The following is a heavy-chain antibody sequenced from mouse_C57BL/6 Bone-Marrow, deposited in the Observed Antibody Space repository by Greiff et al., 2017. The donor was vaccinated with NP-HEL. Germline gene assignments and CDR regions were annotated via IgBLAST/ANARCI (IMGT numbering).Heavy chain of an antibody. CDR3: ASLLRSPHWYFDV. Sequence: VQLQQSGAELVKPGASVKLSCTASGFNIKDYYMHWVKQRTEQGLEWIGRIDPEDGETKYAPKFQGKATITADTSSSTAYLQLGSLTSEDTAVYYCASLLRSPHWYFDVWGTGTTVTVSS. J-gene: IGHJ1*03. CDR2: IDPEDGET. D-gene: IGHD1-1*01. CDR1: GFNIKDYY. V-gene: IGHV14-2*01.